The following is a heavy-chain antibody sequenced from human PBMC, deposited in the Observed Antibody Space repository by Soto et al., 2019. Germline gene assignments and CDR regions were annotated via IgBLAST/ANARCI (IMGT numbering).Heavy chain of an antibody. CDR2: INGSGGST. D-gene: IGHD3-3*01. Sequence: GGSLRLSCAASGFNFSSYAMSWVRLAPGKGLEWVSAINGSGGSTYYADSVKGRFTISRDNSKNTLYLQMNSLRAEDTAVYYCAKEQGFERAQDYWGQGTLVTVSS. V-gene: IGHV3-23*01. CDR3: AKEQGFERAQDY. J-gene: IGHJ4*02. CDR1: GFNFSSYA.